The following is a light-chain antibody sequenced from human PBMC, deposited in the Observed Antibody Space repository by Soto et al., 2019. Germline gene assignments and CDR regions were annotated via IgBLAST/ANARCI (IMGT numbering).Light chain of an antibody. CDR1: QSVSSSY. CDR2: GAS. CDR3: QQYSSSPRT. J-gene: IGKJ1*01. Sequence: EIVLTQSPGTLSFAPGDRATLSCRASQSVSSSYLAWYQQKPGQAPRLLIYGASSRATGIPDRFSGSGSGTEVTLTISRLDPEDIAVYYCQQYSSSPRTFGQGTKLDIK. V-gene: IGKV3-20*01.